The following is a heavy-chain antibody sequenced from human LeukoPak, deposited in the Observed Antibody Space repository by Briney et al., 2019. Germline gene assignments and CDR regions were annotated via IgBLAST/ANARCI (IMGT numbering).Heavy chain of an antibody. CDR2: RWYDGSNK. Sequence: GGSLRLSCAASGFTFSSYGMHWGRQAPGKGLEWVAVRWYDGSNKCYADSVKGRFTISRDNSKKTLYLQMNSLRAEHTDVYYCASDGRAYCRGDCYPPDYWGQGTLVTVSS. J-gene: IGHJ4*02. V-gene: IGHV3-33*01. D-gene: IGHD2-21*02. CDR3: ASDGRAYCRGDCYPPDY. CDR1: GFTFSSYG.